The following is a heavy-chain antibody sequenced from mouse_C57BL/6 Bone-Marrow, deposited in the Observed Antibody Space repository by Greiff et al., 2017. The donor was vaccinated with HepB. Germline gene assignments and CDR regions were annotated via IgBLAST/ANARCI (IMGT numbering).Heavy chain of an antibody. CDR2: IDPANGNT. D-gene: IGHD1-1*01. CDR1: GFNIKNTY. V-gene: IGHV14-3*01. Sequence: VTLKVSVAELVRPGASVKLSCTASGFNIKNTYMHWVKQRPEQGLEWIGRIDPANGNTKYAPKFQGKATITADTSSNTAYLQLSSLTSEDTAIYYCARGYYYGSSLYFDYWGQGTTLTVSS. CDR3: ARGYYYGSSLYFDY. J-gene: IGHJ2*01.